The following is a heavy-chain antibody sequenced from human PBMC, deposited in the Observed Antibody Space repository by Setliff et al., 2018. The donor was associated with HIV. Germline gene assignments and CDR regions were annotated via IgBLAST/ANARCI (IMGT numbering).Heavy chain of an antibody. Sequence: PGGSLRLSCAASGFTFSSYSMNWVRQAPGKGLEWVASISSESYIYYADSLKGRFTISRDNSKNTVSLQMSSLRADDTAVYYCAKEWSITAVIVVPSWDYWGQGTLVTVSS. J-gene: IGHJ4*02. CDR3: AKEWSITAVIVVPSWDY. CDR2: ISSESYI. D-gene: IGHD3-22*01. CDR1: GFTFSSYS. V-gene: IGHV3-21*04.